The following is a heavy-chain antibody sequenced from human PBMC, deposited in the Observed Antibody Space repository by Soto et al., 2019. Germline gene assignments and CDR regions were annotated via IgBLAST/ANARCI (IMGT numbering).Heavy chain of an antibody. V-gene: IGHV3-30*18. J-gene: IGHJ4*02. CDR1: GFTFSSYG. CDR2: ISYDGSNK. D-gene: IGHD1-26*01. CDR3: AKESGRSLRFDY. Sequence: GGSLRLSCAASGFTFSSYGMHWVRQAPGKGLEWVAVISYDGSNKYYADSVKGRFTISRDNSKNTLYLQMNSLRAEDTAVYYRAKESGRSLRFDYWGQGTLVTVYS.